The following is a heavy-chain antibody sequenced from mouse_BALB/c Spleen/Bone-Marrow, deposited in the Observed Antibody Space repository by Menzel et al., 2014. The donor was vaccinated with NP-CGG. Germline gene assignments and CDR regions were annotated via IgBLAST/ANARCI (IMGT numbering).Heavy chain of an antibody. CDR3: TRGGNWDDFDY. CDR1: GFTFSSFG. J-gene: IGHJ2*01. V-gene: IGHV5-17*02. CDR2: ISSGSTTI. Sequence: EVQLQQSGGGLVQPGGSRKLSCAASGFTFSSFGMHWVRPAPEKGLEWVAYISSGSTTIFYADTVKGRFTISRDNPKNTLFLQMTSLRSEDTAMYYCTRGGNWDDFDYWGQGTTLTVSS. D-gene: IGHD4-1*01.